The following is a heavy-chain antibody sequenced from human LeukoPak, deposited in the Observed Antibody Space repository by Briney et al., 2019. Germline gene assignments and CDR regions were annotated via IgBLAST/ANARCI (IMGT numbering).Heavy chain of an antibody. CDR1: GGSFIGYH. Sequence: PSETLSLTCAVYGGSFIGYHWTWIRQPPGKGLEWIGEINHSGSTNYNPSLKSRVTISVDTSKNQFSLKLSSVTAADTAVYYCARDDYGGKLFDYWGQGTLVTVSS. CDR3: ARDDYGGKLFDY. D-gene: IGHD4-23*01. J-gene: IGHJ4*02. V-gene: IGHV4-34*01. CDR2: INHSGST.